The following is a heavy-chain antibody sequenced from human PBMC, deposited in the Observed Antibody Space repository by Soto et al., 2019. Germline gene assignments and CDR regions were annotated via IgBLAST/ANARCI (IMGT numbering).Heavy chain of an antibody. CDR1: GGSISSYY. V-gene: IGHV4-59*01. Sequence: SETLSLTCTVSGGSISSYYWSWIRQPPGKGLEWIGYIYYSGSTNYNPSLKSRVTISVDTSKNQFSLKLSSVTTADTAVYYCARDQKGVTTGLGGGYYYYYMDVWGKGTTVTVSS. J-gene: IGHJ6*03. CDR3: ARDQKGVTTGLGGGYYYYYMDV. D-gene: IGHD4-4*01. CDR2: IYYSGST.